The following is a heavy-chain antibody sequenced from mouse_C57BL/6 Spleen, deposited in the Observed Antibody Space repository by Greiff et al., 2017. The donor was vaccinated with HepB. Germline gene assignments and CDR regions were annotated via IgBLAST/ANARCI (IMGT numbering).Heavy chain of an antibody. CDR3: ARNWDGGRRGYVDV. V-gene: IGHV1-82*01. CDR2: IYPGDGDT. J-gene: IGHJ1*03. CDR1: GYAFSSSW. D-gene: IGHD4-1*01. Sequence: VQLQESGPELVKPGASVKISCKASGYAFSSSWMNWVKQRPGKGLEWIGRIYPGDGDTNYNGKFKGKATLTADKSSSTAYMQLSSLTSEDAAVYFCARNWDGGRRGYVDVWGTGTTVTVSS.